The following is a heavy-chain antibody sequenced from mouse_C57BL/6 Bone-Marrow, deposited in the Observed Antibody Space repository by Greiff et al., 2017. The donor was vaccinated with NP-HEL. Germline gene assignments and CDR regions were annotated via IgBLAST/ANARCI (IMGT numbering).Heavy chain of an antibody. V-gene: IGHV5-12*01. CDR1: GFTFSDYY. Sequence: EVKLVESGGGLVQPGGSLKLSCAASGFTFSDYYMYWVRQTPEKRLEWVAYISNGGGSTYYPDTVKGRFTISRDNAKNTLYLQMGRLKSEDTAMYYCARHYWYFDVWGTGTTVTVSS. J-gene: IGHJ1*03. CDR3: ARHYWYFDV. CDR2: ISNGGGST.